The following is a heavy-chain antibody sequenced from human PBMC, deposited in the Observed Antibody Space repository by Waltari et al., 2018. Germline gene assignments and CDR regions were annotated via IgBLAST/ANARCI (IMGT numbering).Heavy chain of an antibody. J-gene: IGHJ1*01. V-gene: IGHV3-23*01. Sequence: EVQLLESGGGLVQPGGSLRLSCAASGFTFSSYAMSWVRQAPGKGLEWVSAISGSGGSTYYADSEKGRFTISRDNSKNTLYLQMNSLRAEDTAVYYCARDGVCGGDCVEYFQHWGQGTLVTVSS. CDR1: GFTFSSYA. CDR3: ARDGVCGGDCVEYFQH. D-gene: IGHD2-21*02. CDR2: ISGSGGST.